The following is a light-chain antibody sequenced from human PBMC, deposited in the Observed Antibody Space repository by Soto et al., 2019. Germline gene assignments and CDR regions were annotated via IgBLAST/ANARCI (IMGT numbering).Light chain of an antibody. CDR2: TTN. V-gene: IGLV1-44*01. CDR1: SSNIETSS. Sequence: QSVLTQPHSASATPGQRVPISCSGSSSNIETSSVHWFQQLPGTAPKLLISTTNQRPSGVPERFSGSKSGTSASLAISGLQSEDGADYNCAAWDDSLNGHVFGTGTKVTVL. J-gene: IGLJ1*01. CDR3: AAWDDSLNGHV.